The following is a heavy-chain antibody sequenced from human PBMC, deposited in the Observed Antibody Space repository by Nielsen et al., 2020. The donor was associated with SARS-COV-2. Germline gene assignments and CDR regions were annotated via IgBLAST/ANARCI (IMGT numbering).Heavy chain of an antibody. V-gene: IGHV1-69*13. CDR3: AREGPHSNYYYYYGMDV. Sequence: SVKVSCKASGGTFGTTNINWVRQAPGQGLEWMGGIIPIFGTANYAQKFQGRVTITADESTSTAYMELSSLRSEDTAVYYCAREGPHSNYYYYYGMDVWGQGTTVTVSS. J-gene: IGHJ6*02. CDR1: GGTFGTTN. D-gene: IGHD4-11*01. CDR2: IIPIFGTA.